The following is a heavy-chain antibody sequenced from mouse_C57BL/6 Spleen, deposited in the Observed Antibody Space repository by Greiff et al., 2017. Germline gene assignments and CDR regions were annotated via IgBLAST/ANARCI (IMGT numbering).Heavy chain of an antibody. D-gene: IGHD2-13*01. V-gene: IGHV1-69*01. Sequence: VQLQQPGAELVMPGASVKLSCKASGYTFTSYWMHWVKQRPGQGLEWIGEIDPSDSFTNYNQKFKGKSTLTVDKSSSTAYMQLSRLTSEDAAVYYCGAYGDLYAMDYWGQGTSVTVSS. J-gene: IGHJ4*01. CDR1: GYTFTSYW. CDR2: IDPSDSFT. CDR3: GAYGDLYAMDY.